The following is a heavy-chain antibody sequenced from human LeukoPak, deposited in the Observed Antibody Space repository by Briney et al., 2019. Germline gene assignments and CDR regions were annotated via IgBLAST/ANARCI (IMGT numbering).Heavy chain of an antibody. J-gene: IGHJ4*02. Sequence: PGGSLRLSCAASGFTFSSYEMNWVRQAPGKGLESVSYISSSGSTIYYADSEKGRFTISRDNAKNSLYLQMNSLRDEDTAVYYCARVATPYCSGGSCYFDYFDYWGQGTLVTVSS. CDR2: ISSSGSTI. CDR3: ARVATPYCSGGSCYFDYFDY. V-gene: IGHV3-48*03. D-gene: IGHD2-15*01. CDR1: GFTFSSYE.